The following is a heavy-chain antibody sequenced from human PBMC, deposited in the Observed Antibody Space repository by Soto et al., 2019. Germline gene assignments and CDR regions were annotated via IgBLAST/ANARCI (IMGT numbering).Heavy chain of an antibody. CDR2: IGGTGGDT. CDR3: AKDAVAYNWEWDWFDS. D-gene: IGHD6-19*01. J-gene: IGHJ5*01. Sequence: DVQLLESGGGLVQPGGSLRLSCAASGFIFSNYAMTWVRQAPGKGLESVSAIGGTGGDTYYSNSVKGRFTISIDNSKNTMYQQMNSLSADDTAVYYCAKDAVAYNWEWDWFDSWCQGTLFTVPS. V-gene: IGHV3-23*01. CDR1: GFIFSNYA.